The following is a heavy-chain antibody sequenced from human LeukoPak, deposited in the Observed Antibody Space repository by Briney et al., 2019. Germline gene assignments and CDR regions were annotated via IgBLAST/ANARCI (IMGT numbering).Heavy chain of an antibody. CDR2: MYYSGST. CDR1: GDSISTYY. D-gene: IGHD5-12*01. CDR3: ARGVAGYGPYDY. J-gene: IGHJ4*02. V-gene: IGHV4-59*01. Sequence: SETLSLTCTVSGDSISTYYWSWIRQPPGKGLEWIGYMYYSGSTNYNPSLKGRVTISLDTPKNLFSLRLNSVTAADTAVYYCARGVAGYGPYDYWGQGTLVTVSS.